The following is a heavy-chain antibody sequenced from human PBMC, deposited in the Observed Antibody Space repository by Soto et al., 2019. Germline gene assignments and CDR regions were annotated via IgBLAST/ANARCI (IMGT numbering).Heavy chain of an antibody. CDR1: GFTVSSNY. CDR2: IYSGGNS. V-gene: IGHV3-53*01. D-gene: IGHD3-10*01. Sequence: EVQLVESGGGLIQPGGSMRLCCAAFGFTVSSNYMSWVRQAPGKGLEWVSVIYSGGNSYYADSVKGRFTISRDNSKNTLCLQMNNLRAEDTAVYYCTGGDYWGQGTVVTVSA. CDR3: TGGDY. J-gene: IGHJ4*02.